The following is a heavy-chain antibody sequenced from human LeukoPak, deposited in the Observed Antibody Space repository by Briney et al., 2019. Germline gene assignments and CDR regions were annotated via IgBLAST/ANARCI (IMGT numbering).Heavy chain of an antibody. V-gene: IGHV4-4*02. J-gene: IGHJ4*02. CDR3: ARVVRDYYDSSGYYSSSSYFDY. D-gene: IGHD3-22*01. Sequence: SETLSLTCAVSGGSISSSNWWSWVRQPPGKGLEWIGEIYHSGSTNYNPSLKSRVTISVDKSKNQFSLKLSSVTAADTAVCYCARVVRDYYDSSGYYSSSSYFDYWGQGTLVTVSS. CDR1: GGSISSSNW. CDR2: IYHSGST.